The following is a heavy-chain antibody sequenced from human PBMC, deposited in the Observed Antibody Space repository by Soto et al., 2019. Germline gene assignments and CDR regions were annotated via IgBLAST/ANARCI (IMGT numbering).Heavy chain of an antibody. CDR2: ISGRGGNT. D-gene: IGHD2-15*01. CDR1: GFTFSNYA. CDR3: AKAGCSGGTCYLYYFDY. V-gene: IGHV3-23*01. J-gene: IGHJ4*02. Sequence: GGSLRLSCAASGFTFSNYAMSWVRQAPGKGLEWVSTISGRGGNTYYADSAKGRFTISRDNSRNTLYLQMDSLRVEDSAVYSCAKAGCSGGTCYLYYFDYWRQGALVTVSS.